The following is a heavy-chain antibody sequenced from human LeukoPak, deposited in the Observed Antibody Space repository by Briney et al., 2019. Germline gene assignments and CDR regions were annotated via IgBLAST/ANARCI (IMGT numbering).Heavy chain of an antibody. D-gene: IGHD6-19*01. J-gene: IGHJ4*02. CDR2: TSSSSSYK. Sequence: PGGSLRLSCAASGFTFSSYSMNWVRQAPGKGLEWVSSTSSSSSYKYYADSVKGRFTISRDNAKNSLYLQMNSLRAEDTALYYCAGGQMFTSGGFDDWGQGTLVTVSS. CDR1: GFTFSSYS. CDR3: AGGQMFTSGGFDD. V-gene: IGHV3-21*04.